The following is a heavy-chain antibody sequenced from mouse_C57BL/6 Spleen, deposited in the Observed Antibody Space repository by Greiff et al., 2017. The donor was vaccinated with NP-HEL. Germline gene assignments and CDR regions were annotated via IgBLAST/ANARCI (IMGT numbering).Heavy chain of an antibody. Sequence: LQESGAELVKPGASVKLSCKASGYTFTSYGMPWVRRSPGRGLGWIGRIDPIGGGTKYNERVKSRATLTVDKPSSTAYMQLSSLTSEDSAVYYCARRPSDYFDYWGQGTTLTVSS. D-gene: IGHD3-1*01. CDR1: GYTFTSYG. V-gene: IGHV1-72*01. CDR2: IDPIGGGT. CDR3: ARRPSDYFDY. J-gene: IGHJ2*01.